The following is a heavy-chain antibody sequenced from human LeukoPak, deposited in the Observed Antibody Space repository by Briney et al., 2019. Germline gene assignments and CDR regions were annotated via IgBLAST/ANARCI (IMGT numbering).Heavy chain of an antibody. CDR1: GFTFSSSW. J-gene: IGHJ4*02. Sequence: GGSLRLSCAASGFTFSSSWMHWVRQAPEKGLVWVSRINSDGSSTSYADSVKGRFTISRDNAKNTLFLQMNSLRAEDTAVYYCARPTDERSQFDYWGQGTLVTVSS. CDR2: INSDGSST. CDR3: ARPTDERSQFDY. D-gene: IGHD5-24*01. V-gene: IGHV3-74*01.